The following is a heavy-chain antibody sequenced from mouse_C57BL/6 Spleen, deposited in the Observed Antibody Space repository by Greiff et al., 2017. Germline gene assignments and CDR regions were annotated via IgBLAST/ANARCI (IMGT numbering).Heavy chain of an antibody. J-gene: IGHJ4*01. D-gene: IGHD1-3*01. CDR3: TRDNYNYALDY. CDR1: GYTFTDYE. CDR2: IDPETGGT. Sequence: QVQLQQSGAELVRPGASVTLSCKASGYTFTDYEMHWVKQTPVHGLEWIGAIDPETGGTAYNQKFKGKAILTADKSSSTAYIELRSLTSEDSAVYYCTRDNYNYALDYCGVEKSVTASS. V-gene: IGHV1-15*01.